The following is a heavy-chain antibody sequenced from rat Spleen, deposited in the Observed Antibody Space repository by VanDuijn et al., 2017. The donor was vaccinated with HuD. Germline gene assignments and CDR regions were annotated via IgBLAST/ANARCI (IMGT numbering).Heavy chain of an antibody. CDR3: ASQLGADY. CDR1: GFSLTSYH. V-gene: IGHV2S12*01. J-gene: IGHJ2*01. D-gene: IGHD5-1*01. CDR2: ISSGGGT. Sequence: QVQLKESGPGLVQPSQTLSLTCTVSGFSLTSYHVSWVRQPPGKGREWIAAISSGGGTYYSSALKSRLSISRDTSKSQVFLKMNSLQTEDTAMYFCASQLGADYWGQGVMVTVSS.